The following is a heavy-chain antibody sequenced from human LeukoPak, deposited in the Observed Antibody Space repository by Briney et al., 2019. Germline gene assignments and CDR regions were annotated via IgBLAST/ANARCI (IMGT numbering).Heavy chain of an antibody. J-gene: IGHJ6*02. V-gene: IGHV3-21*05. CDR3: ARDPEYYYYGMDV. CDR2: ISSSSSYI. CDR1: GFTFSSYS. Sequence: GGSLRLSCAASGFTFSSYSMNWVRQAPGKGLEWVSYISSSSSYIYYADSVKGRFTISRDNAKNSLYPQMNSLRAEDTAVYYCARDPEYYYYGMDVWGQGTTVTVSS.